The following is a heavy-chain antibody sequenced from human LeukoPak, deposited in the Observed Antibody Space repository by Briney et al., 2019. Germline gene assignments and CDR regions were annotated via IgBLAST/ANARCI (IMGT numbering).Heavy chain of an antibody. CDR1: GGSFSGYY. Sequence: SKTLSLTCAVYGGSFSGYYWSWIRQPPGKGLEWIGEINHSGSTNYNPSPKSRVTISVDTSKNQFSLKLSSVTAADTAVHYCAIVGATPDAFDIWGQGTMVTVSS. J-gene: IGHJ3*02. D-gene: IGHD1-26*01. CDR2: INHSGST. CDR3: AIVGATPDAFDI. V-gene: IGHV4-34*01.